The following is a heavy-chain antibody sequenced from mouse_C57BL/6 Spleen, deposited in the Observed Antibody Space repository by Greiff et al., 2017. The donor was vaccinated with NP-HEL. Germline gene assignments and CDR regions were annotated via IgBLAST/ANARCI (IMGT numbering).Heavy chain of an antibody. Sequence: EVKLMESGGDLVKPGGSLKLSCAASGFTFSSYGMSWVRQTPDKRLEWVATISSGGSYTYYPDSVKGRFTISRDNAKNTLYLQMSSLKSEDTAMYYCARHGYYDYDGFDYWGQGTTLTVSS. CDR1: GFTFSSYG. J-gene: IGHJ2*01. CDR2: ISSGGSYT. D-gene: IGHD2-4*01. CDR3: ARHGYYDYDGFDY. V-gene: IGHV5-6*01.